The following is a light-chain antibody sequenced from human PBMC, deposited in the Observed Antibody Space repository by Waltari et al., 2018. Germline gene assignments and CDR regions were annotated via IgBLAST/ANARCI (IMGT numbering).Light chain of an antibody. V-gene: IGLV3-21*02. CDR3: QVWDSDGDYVV. J-gene: IGLJ2*01. CDR2: DDT. CDR1: DIGAQR. Sequence: SYVLTQPPSVSVAPEPTARLTCGGSDIGAQRRHWYQHKTGQAPLLVVYDDTDRPSGIPGRISGSNSGYTATLSITRVEAGDEADYYCQVWDSDGDYVVFGGGTKLIVL.